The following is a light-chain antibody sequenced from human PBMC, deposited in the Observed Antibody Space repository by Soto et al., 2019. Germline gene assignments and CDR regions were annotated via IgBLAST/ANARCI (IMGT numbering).Light chain of an antibody. Sequence: EIVLTQSPGTLSLSPGERATLSCRASQSVSSSYLAWYQQKPGQAPRLLIYGASSRATGIPDRFSGSGSGTDFTLTISRLEPEDFAVYYCPQYGSSHRFGQGTRLEIK. CDR3: PQYGSSHR. CDR2: GAS. V-gene: IGKV3-20*01. CDR1: QSVSSSY. J-gene: IGKJ5*01.